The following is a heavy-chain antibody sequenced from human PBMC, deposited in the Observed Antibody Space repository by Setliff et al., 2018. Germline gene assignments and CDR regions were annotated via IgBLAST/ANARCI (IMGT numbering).Heavy chain of an antibody. V-gene: IGHV4-39*01. CDR1: GVSIRSSDFY. D-gene: IGHD3-10*01. CDR3: ARHDARGYYYYMDV. Sequence: PSETLSLTCTVSGVSIRSSDFYWGWIRQPPGKGLEWIGSIYYSGTTYYNPSLKSPVTISIDTSKNQFSLKLSSVTAADTAIYYCARHDARGYYYYMDVWGEGTTVTVSS. CDR2: IYYSGTT. J-gene: IGHJ6*03.